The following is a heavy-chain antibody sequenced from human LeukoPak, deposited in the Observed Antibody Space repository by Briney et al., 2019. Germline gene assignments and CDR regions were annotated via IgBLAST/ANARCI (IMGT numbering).Heavy chain of an antibody. Sequence: AASVKVSCKASGYTFTVYYMHWVRQAPGQGLEWMGWINPNSGGTNYAQKFQGRVTMTRDTSISTAYMELSRLRSDDTAVYYCARDYYDILTGYLGNNWFDPWGQGTLVTVSS. CDR1: GYTFTVYY. D-gene: IGHD3-9*01. J-gene: IGHJ5*02. CDR2: INPNSGGT. CDR3: ARDYYDILTGYLGNNWFDP. V-gene: IGHV1-2*02.